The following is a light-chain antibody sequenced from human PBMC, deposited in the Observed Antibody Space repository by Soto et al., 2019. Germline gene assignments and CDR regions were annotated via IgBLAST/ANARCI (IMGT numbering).Light chain of an antibody. V-gene: IGLV1-40*01. CDR3: QSYDSSGEV. J-gene: IGLJ2*01. Sequence: QSVLTQPPSVSGAPGQRVTISGTGSSSNIGAGYDVHWYQQLPGTAPKLLIYGNSNRPSGVPDRFSGSKSGTSASLAITGLQAEDEADYYCQSYDSSGEVFGGGTQVTGL. CDR2: GNS. CDR1: SSNIGAGYD.